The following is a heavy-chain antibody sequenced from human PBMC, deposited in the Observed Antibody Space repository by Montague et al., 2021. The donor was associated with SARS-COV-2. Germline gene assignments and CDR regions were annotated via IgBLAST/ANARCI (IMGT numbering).Heavy chain of an antibody. CDR3: ARHEGVVVAATYTGLSVHPCWFDP. V-gene: IGHV4-39*01. CDR1: GGSISSSSYY. J-gene: IGHJ5*02. CDR2: IYYSGST. Sequence: SETLSLTCTVSGGSISSSSYYWGWIRQPPGKGLEWIGSIYYSGSTYYNPSLKSRVTISVDMSKNQFSLKLSSVTAADTAVYYCARHEGVVVAATYTGLSVHPCWFDPWGQGTLVTVSS. D-gene: IGHD2-15*01.